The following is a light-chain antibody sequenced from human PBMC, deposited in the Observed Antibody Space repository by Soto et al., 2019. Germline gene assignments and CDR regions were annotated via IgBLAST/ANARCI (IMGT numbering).Light chain of an antibody. CDR2: EGS. CDR3: CSYAGSSTYV. V-gene: IGLV2-23*01. J-gene: IGLJ1*01. CDR1: SSEGGRYNL. Sequence: QCALTQPAAVSVSPGQSITSSCTGTSSEGGRYNLVSWYQQIPGKATKLMIYEGSKRPSGVSNRFSGSKSGNTASLTISGLQAEDEADYYCCSYAGSSTYVLGTATKVNVL.